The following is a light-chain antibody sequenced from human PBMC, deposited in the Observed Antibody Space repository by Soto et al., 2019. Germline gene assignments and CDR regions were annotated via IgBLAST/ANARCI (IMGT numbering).Light chain of an antibody. CDR2: EGS. CDR1: SSDVATYNL. CDR3: CSYTTTNTP. J-gene: IGLJ2*01. V-gene: IGLV2-23*01. Sequence: QSALTQPASVSGSPGQSITISCTGTSSDVATYNLVSWYQQHPGKAPKLIIYEGSKRPSGVSNRFSGSKSGFTASLTISGLQAEDEADYYCCSYTTTNTPFGGGTKLTVL.